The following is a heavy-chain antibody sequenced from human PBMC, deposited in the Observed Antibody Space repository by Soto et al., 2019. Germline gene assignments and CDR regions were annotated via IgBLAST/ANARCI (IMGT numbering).Heavy chain of an antibody. D-gene: IGHD5-12*01. CDR2: IRSKANNYAT. J-gene: IGHJ4*02. CDR3: TRREYSGYDFAY. V-gene: IGHV3-73*01. Sequence: GGSLRLSCAASGFTFSGSSMHWVRQASGKGLEWVGLIRSKANNYATAYAASVKGRFTISRNDSNNTAYLQMNSLKTEDTAVYYCTRREYSGYDFAYWGQGTLVTVSS. CDR1: GFTFSGSS.